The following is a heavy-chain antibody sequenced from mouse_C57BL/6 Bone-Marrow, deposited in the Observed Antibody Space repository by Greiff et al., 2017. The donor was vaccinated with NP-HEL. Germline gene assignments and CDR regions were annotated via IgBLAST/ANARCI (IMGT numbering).Heavy chain of an antibody. V-gene: IGHV14-4*01. CDR3: TTVITTWYFDV. CDR1: GFNIKDDY. Sequence: VQLQQSGAELVRPGASVKLSCTASGFNIKDDYMHWVKQRPEQGLEWIGWIDPENGDTEYASKFQGKATITADTSSNTAYLQLSSLTSEDTAVYYCTTVITTWYFDVGGTGTTVTVSS. J-gene: IGHJ1*03. D-gene: IGHD1-1*01. CDR2: IDPENGDT.